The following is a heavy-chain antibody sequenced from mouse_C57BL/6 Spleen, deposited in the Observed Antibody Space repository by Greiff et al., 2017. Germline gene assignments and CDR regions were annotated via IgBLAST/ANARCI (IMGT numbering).Heavy chain of an antibody. CDR3: TRLYDGYSLDY. CDR2: IRNKANNHAT. D-gene: IGHD2-3*01. J-gene: IGHJ2*01. CDR1: GFTFSDAW. V-gene: IGHV6-6*01. Sequence: EVMLVESGGGLVQPGGSMKLSCAASGFTFSDAWMDWVRQSPEKGLEWGAEIRNKANNHATYYAESVKGRFTISRDDSKSGVYLQMNSLRAEDTGIYYCTRLYDGYSLDYWGQGTTLTVSS.